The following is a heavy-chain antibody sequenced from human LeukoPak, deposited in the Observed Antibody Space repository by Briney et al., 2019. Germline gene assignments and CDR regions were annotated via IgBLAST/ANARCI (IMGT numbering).Heavy chain of an antibody. V-gene: IGHV3-21*06. CDR2: ISSNSRYR. D-gene: IGHD6-13*01. Sequence: PGGSLRLSCAASGFTFSTYSMNWVRQAPGKGLEWVSSISSNSRYRYYADSMRGRFTISRDNAKNSLYLQMNSLKPEDTAVYYCARVAEAAAFDSWGQGTLVTVSS. CDR3: ARVAEAAAFDS. CDR1: GFTFSTYS. J-gene: IGHJ4*02.